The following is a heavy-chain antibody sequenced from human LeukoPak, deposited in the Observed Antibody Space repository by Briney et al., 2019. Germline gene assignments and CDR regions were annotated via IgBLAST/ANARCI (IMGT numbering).Heavy chain of an antibody. Sequence: KTSETLSLTCTVSGASISSSTDYWGWIRQPPGKGLGWIANIYYSGSTYYNPSLKSRVTISVDTSKNQFSLKLSSVTAADTAVYYCAGLIRPGWFDPWGQGTLVTVSS. CDR1: GASISSSTDY. D-gene: IGHD1-14*01. V-gene: IGHV4-39*01. CDR2: IYYSGST. CDR3: AGLIRPGWFDP. J-gene: IGHJ5*02.